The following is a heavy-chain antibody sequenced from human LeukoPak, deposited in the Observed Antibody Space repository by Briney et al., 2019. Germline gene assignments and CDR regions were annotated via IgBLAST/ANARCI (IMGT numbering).Heavy chain of an antibody. V-gene: IGHV4-4*09. D-gene: IGHD3-3*01. J-gene: IGHJ4*02. CDR3: ARLAYDFWSGYYPYFDY. CDR2: IYTSGST. CDR1: GGSISSYY. Sequence: PSETLSLTCTVSGGSISSYYWSWIRQPPGKGLEWIGYIYTSGSTNYNPSLKSRVTISVDTSKNQFSLKLRSVTAADTAVYYCARLAYDFWSGYYPYFDYWGQGTLVTVSS.